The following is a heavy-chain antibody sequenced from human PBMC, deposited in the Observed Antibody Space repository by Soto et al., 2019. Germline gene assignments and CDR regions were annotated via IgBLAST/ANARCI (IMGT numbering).Heavy chain of an antibody. CDR1: GFTFSRYG. CDR2: VSYGGDKT. Sequence: EVQLLESGGGLVQPGGSLRLSCAASGFTFSRYGITWVRQAPGKGLEWVSGVSYGGDKTWHADSVKGRFTISRDNSKNTVYLQMNSLRVDVTAVYYCAQGDGYGHHWVQGTLVTVSS. D-gene: IGHD5-18*01. V-gene: IGHV3-23*01. J-gene: IGHJ5*02. CDR3: AQGDGYGHH.